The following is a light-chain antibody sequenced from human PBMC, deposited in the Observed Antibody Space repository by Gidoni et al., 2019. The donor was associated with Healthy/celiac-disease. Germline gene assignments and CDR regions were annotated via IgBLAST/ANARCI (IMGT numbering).Light chain of an antibody. CDR3: AAWDDSRSSRGVV. V-gene: IGLV1-47*01. CDR2: RNN. J-gene: IGLJ2*01. CDR1: SSNIGSNY. Sequence: QSVLTQPPSASGTPGQRVTISCSGSSSNIGSNYVYWYQQLPGTAPKLLIYRNNQRPSGVPERFSGSKSGTAASMAISGLRSEDEADYYCAAWDDSRSSRGVVFGGGTKLTVL.